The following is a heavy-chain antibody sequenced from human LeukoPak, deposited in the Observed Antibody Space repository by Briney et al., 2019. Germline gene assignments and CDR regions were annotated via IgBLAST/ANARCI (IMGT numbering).Heavy chain of an antibody. V-gene: IGHV3-74*01. CDR1: GFTFSNYW. CDR3: ERVFDSRVKDY. Sequence: GGSLRLSCAASGFTFSNYWMHWVRQAPGKGLVWVSRINSYGSSTSYADSVKGRFAISRDNAKNTLYLQMNSLGPEDTALYYCERVFDSRVKDYWGQGPRVT. D-gene: IGHD3-22*01. CDR2: INSYGSST. J-gene: IGHJ4*02.